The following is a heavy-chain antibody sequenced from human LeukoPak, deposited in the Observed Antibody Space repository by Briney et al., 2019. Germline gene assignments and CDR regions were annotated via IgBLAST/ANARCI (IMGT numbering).Heavy chain of an antibody. D-gene: IGHD2-8*01. Sequence: GGSLRLSCAASGFTFSSYGMHWVRQAPGKGLEWVAVISYDGSNKYYADSVKGRFIISGDNSKNTLYLQMNSLRAEDTAVYYCAKDQGGYCTNGVCFTLDYWGQGTLVTVSS. CDR3: AKDQGGYCTNGVCFTLDY. V-gene: IGHV3-30*18. J-gene: IGHJ4*02. CDR1: GFTFSSYG. CDR2: ISYDGSNK.